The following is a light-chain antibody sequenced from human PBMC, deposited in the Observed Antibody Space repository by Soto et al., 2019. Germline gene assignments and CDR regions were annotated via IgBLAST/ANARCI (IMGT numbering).Light chain of an antibody. CDR3: SSYTRTKTLL. J-gene: IGLJ2*01. V-gene: IGLV2-14*01. CDR1: SSDVGGYNY. CDR2: EVT. Sequence: QSALTQPASVSGSPGQSITISCTGTSSDVGGYNYVSWYQQHSGKAPKLMIYEVTNRPSGVSNRFSGSKSGNTASLTISGLQAEDEAEDYCSSYTRTKTLLFGGGTKVTVL.